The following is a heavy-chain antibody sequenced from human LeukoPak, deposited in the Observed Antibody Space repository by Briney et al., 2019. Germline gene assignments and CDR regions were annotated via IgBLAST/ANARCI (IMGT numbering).Heavy chain of an antibody. V-gene: IGHV3-48*01. CDR2: VSSSSSTI. CDR3: ARGRGSGNRFDY. Sequence: KTGGSLRLSCAASGFIFSNYNMNWVRKAPGKGLEWVSYVSSSSSTINYADSVKGRFTISRDNAKNSLSLQMNSLRAEDTAVYYCARGRGSGNRFDYWGQGTLVTVPS. CDR1: GFIFSNYN. D-gene: IGHD2-15*01. J-gene: IGHJ4*02.